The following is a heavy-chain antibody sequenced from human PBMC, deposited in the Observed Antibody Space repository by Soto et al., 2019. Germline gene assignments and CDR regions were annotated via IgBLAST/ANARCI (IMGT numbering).Heavy chain of an antibody. CDR3: AKDSGYDYDAFDI. Sequence: PGGSLRLSCAASGFIFDDYAMHWVRQAPGKGLEWVSGISWNSGSIGYADSVKGRFTISRDNAKNSLYLQMNSLRAEDTALYYCAKDSGYDYDAFDIWGQGTMVTVSS. V-gene: IGHV3-9*01. CDR2: ISWNSGSI. CDR1: GFIFDDYA. J-gene: IGHJ3*02. D-gene: IGHD5-12*01.